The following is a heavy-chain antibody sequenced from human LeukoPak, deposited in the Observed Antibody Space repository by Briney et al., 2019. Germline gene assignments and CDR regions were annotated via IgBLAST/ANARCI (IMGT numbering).Heavy chain of an antibody. V-gene: IGHV3-33*01. Sequence: PGRSLRLSCAASGFTFSIYGMHWVRQAPGKGLEGLAGIWYDGSNKYYADSVKGRFTISRDNSKNTLYLQMNRLRAEDTAVYYCARDNGWFGALPSWAQGPLVPVSS. CDR2: IWYDGSNK. CDR3: ARDNGWFGALPS. CDR1: GFTFSIYG. J-gene: IGHJ4*02. D-gene: IGHD3-10*01.